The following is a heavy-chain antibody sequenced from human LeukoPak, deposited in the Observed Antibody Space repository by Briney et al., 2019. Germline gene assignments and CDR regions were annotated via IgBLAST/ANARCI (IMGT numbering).Heavy chain of an antibody. Sequence: SETLSLTCAVSGGSISSGGYSWSWIRQPPGKGLEWIGYIYHSGSTYYNPSLKSRVTISVDRSKNQFSLKLSSVTTADTAVYYCARADQDFTVLDYWGQGTLVTVSS. CDR2: IYHSGST. D-gene: IGHD4-17*01. CDR3: ARADQDFTVLDY. CDR1: GGSISSGGYS. V-gene: IGHV4-30-2*01. J-gene: IGHJ4*02.